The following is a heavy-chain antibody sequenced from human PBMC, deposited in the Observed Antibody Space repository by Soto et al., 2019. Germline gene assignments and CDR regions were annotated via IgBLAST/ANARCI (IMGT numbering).Heavy chain of an antibody. Sequence: SETLSLTCAVSGASITQYYWNWIRQSPVRGLEWIVSFSSTGSTVYNPSLRGRVTISLDTSKNQFSLTLNSVTAADTAVYYCARGGGSPYHNHEFDFWGQGTLVTVSS. J-gene: IGHJ4*02. CDR2: FSSTGST. D-gene: IGHD6-19*01. V-gene: IGHV4-59*01. CDR3: ARGGGSPYHNHEFDF. CDR1: GASITQYY.